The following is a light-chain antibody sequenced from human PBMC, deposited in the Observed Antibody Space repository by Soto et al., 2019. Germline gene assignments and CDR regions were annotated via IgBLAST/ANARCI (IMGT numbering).Light chain of an antibody. CDR2: AAS. Sequence: DIRVTQSPPSLSASVGYRVTITCRTSENIRTSLNWYLQKPGRAPDLLIFAASNLQSGVPSRFSGSGSETDCTLTISSLQTEDFATYYGQQSYRGPYTFGQGTKVEIK. CDR3: QQSYRGPYT. J-gene: IGKJ2*01. CDR1: ENIRTS. V-gene: IGKV1-39*01.